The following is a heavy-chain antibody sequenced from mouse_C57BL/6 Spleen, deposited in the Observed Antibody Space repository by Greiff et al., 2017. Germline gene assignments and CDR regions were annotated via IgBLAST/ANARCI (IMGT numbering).Heavy chain of an antibody. D-gene: IGHD1-1*01. CDR2: IHPSSGST. CDR1: GYTFTSYW. J-gene: IGHJ3*01. Sequence: VQLQQPGAELVKPGASVKLSCKASGYTFTSYWMHWVKQRPGQGLEWIGMIHPSSGSTNYNEKFKSKATLTVDKSSSTAYMQLSSLTSEDSAVYYCERVLDYGSSYGFGCWGQGTLVTVSA. CDR3: ERVLDYGSSYGFGC. V-gene: IGHV1-64*01.